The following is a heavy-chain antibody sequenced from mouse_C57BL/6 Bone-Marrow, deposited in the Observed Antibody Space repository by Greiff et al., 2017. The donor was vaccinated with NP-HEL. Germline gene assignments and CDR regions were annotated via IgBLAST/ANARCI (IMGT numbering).Heavy chain of an antibody. D-gene: IGHD1-1*01. V-gene: IGHV1-52*01. CDR1: GYTFTSYW. CDR2: IYPSDSET. CDR3: ARESTTDAY. J-gene: IGHJ3*01. Sequence: QVQLQQPGAELVRPGSSVKLSCKASGYTFTSYWMHWVKQRPIQGLEWIGNIYPSDSETHYNQKFKNKATLTVDKSSSTAYMQRSSLTSEDSAVYYGARESTTDAYWGQGTLVTVSA.